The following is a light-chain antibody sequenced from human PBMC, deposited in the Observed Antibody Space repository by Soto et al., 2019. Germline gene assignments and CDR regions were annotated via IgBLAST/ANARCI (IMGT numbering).Light chain of an antibody. Sequence: QSALTQPPSASESPGQSVTISCTGSSSDVGGYNFVSWYQQHPGQAPKLMIYEVTKRPSGVPDRFSGSKSGNTASLTGSGLQAEDEADYYCSSYAGGNEVIFGGGTKLTVL. V-gene: IGLV2-8*01. J-gene: IGLJ2*01. CDR3: SSYAGGNEVI. CDR2: EVT. CDR1: SSDVGGYNF.